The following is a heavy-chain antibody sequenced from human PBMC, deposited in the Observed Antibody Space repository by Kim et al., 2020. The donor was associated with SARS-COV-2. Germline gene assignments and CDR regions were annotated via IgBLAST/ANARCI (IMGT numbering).Heavy chain of an antibody. CDR3: AKSEDLHKTWNDVNYDMDV. D-gene: IGHD1-1*01. V-gene: IGHV3-30*18. CDR1: GFTFSLYG. Sequence: GGSLRLSCAASGFTFSLYGMHCVRQAPGKGLEWVAVMAHDGSQQYYVDSVKGRFLISSDNSKNTLYLQMNSLTTEDTAVYYGAKSEDLHKTWNDVNYDMDVWGQGTTVTVSS. J-gene: IGHJ6*02. CDR2: MAHDGSQQ.